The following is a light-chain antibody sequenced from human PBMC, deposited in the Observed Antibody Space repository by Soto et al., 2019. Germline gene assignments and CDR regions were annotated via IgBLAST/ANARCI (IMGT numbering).Light chain of an antibody. J-gene: IGKJ1*01. CDR1: QSISIW. CDR3: QQYNSYSGT. CDR2: DTS. Sequence: DIQMTQSPSTLSASVGDRVTITCRASQSISIWLAWYQQKPGKAPKLLIYDTSSLESGVPSRFSGSGSGTEFTLTISSLKPDDFATYYCQQYNSYSGTFGQGTKVEIK. V-gene: IGKV1-5*01.